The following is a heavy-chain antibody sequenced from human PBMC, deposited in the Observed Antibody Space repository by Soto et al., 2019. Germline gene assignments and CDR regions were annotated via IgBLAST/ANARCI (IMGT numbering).Heavy chain of an antibody. CDR2: INHSGST. Sequence: PSETLSLTCAVYGGSFSGYYWSWIRQPPGKGLEWIGEINHSGSTNYNPSLKSRVTISVDTSKNQFSLKLSSVTAADTAVYYCASRYDSSGYYWVRYYYYGMDVWGQGTTVTVSS. V-gene: IGHV4-34*01. CDR3: ASRYDSSGYYWVRYYYYGMDV. J-gene: IGHJ6*02. CDR1: GGSFSGYY. D-gene: IGHD3-22*01.